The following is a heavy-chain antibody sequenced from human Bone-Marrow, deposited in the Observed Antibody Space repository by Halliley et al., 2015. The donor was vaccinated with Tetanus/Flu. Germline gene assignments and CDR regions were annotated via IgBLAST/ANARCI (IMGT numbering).Heavy chain of an antibody. V-gene: IGHV3-53*01. D-gene: IGHD3-10*01. CDR2: GGST. Sequence: GGSTFKADSVKGRFTISRKNSKNQLFFQMNRLRAEDTGVYYCARGSMVRGSFCYGMDVWGQGTTIAVSS. J-gene: IGHJ6*02. CDR3: ARGSMVRGSFCYGMDV.